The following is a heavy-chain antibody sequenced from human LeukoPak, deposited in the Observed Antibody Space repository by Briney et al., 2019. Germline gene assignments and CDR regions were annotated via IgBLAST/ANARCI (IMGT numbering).Heavy chain of an antibody. D-gene: IGHD6-6*01. CDR2: INQDGSEK. Sequence: GGSLRLSCAASGFSFSSSWMSWVRQAPGKGLEWVANINQDGSEKYYVASVRGRFTISRDNAKNSLYLQMSSLRAEDTAVYYCAKISYYFDYWGQGTLVTVSS. CDR3: AKISYYFDY. CDR1: GFSFSSSW. J-gene: IGHJ4*02. V-gene: IGHV3-7*01.